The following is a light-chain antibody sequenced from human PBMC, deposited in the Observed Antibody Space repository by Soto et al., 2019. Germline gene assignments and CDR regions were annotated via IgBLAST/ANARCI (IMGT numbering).Light chain of an antibody. V-gene: IGKV3-15*01. J-gene: IGKJ4*01. CDR3: QQYNNWPLT. CDR1: QSVSSN. CDR2: DAS. Sequence: EIVMTQSPATLSVSPGERATLSCRASQSVSSNLAWYQQRPGQVPRLLIYDASTRATGIPDSFSGSGSGTEFTLTISSLQSEDFAVYYCQQYNNWPLTFGGGTKVEIK.